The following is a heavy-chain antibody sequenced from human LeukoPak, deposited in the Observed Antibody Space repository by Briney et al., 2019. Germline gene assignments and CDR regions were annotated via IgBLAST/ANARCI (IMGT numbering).Heavy chain of an antibody. D-gene: IGHD1-26*01. Sequence: ASVKVSCKASGYTFSGYGFIWVRQAPGQGLEWMGWISANNGNTNYAPNLQDRLTMTTDTSTSTAYMDVRSLGSDDTAVYYCAKGATYEYYYYYYMDVWGKGTTITVSS. J-gene: IGHJ6*03. CDR1: GYTFSGYG. CDR3: AKGATYEYYYYYYMDV. CDR2: ISANNGNT. V-gene: IGHV1-18*01.